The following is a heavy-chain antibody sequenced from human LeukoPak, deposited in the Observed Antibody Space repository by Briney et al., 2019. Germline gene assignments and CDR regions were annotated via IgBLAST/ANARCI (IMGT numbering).Heavy chain of an antibody. CDR1: GGSISSYY. V-gene: IGHV4-59*01. Sequence: PSETLSLTCTVSGGSISSYYWSWIRQPPGKGLEWTGYIYYSGSTNYNPSLKSRVTISVDTSKNQFSLKLSSVTAADTAVYYCARDSVYDSSGYDAFDIWGQGTMVTVSS. J-gene: IGHJ3*02. CDR3: ARDSVYDSSGYDAFDI. D-gene: IGHD3-22*01. CDR2: IYYSGST.